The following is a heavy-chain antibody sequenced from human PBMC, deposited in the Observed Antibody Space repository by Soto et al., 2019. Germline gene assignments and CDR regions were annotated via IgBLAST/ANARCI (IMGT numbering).Heavy chain of an antibody. Sequence: PGGSLRLSCAASGFTFSSYGMHWVRQAPGKGLEWGAVIWYDGNNKYYADSVKGRFTISRDNSNNTLYVQMTSLRAEDTAVYYCARGLHSLFDYWGQGTLVTVSS. V-gene: IGHV3-33*01. CDR3: ARGLHSLFDY. D-gene: IGHD2-21*01. CDR2: IWYDGNNK. CDR1: GFTFSSYG. J-gene: IGHJ4*02.